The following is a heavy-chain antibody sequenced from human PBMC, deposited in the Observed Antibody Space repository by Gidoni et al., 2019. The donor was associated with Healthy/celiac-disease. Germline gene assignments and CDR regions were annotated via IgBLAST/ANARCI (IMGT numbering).Heavy chain of an antibody. D-gene: IGHD6-13*01. V-gene: IGHV3-30*18. CDR3: AKLILPAAGTYYYYGMDV. CDR2: ISYDGSNK. J-gene: IGHJ6*02. CDR1: GFTFSSYG. Sequence: QVQLVESGGGVVQPGRSLRLSCAASGFTFSSYGMHWVRQAPGTGLEWVAVISYDGSNKYYADSVKGRFTISRDNSKNTLYLQMNSLRAEDTAVYYCAKLILPAAGTYYYYGMDVWGQGTTVTVSS.